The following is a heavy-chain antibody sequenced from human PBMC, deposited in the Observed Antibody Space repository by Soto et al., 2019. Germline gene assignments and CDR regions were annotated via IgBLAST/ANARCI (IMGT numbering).Heavy chain of an antibody. CDR3: ARQDDFWSGYPYYFDY. V-gene: IGHV4-39*01. J-gene: IGHJ4*02. CDR1: GGSISSSSYY. D-gene: IGHD3-3*01. Sequence: SETLSLTCTVSGGSISSSSYYWGWIRQPPGKGLEWIGSIYYSGSTYYNPSLKSRVTISVDTSKNQFSLKLSSVTAADTAVYYCARQDDFWSGYPYYFDYWGQGTLVTVS. CDR2: IYYSGST.